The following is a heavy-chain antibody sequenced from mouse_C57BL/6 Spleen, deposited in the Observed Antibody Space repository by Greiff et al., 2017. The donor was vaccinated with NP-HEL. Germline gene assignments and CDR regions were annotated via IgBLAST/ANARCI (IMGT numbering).Heavy chain of an antibody. D-gene: IGHD1-1*01. J-gene: IGHJ3*01. CDR3: ASGTTVVATDAY. CDR1: GYTFTDYY. CDR2: INPNNGGT. Sequence: VQLQQSGPELVKPGASVKISCKASGYTFTDYYMNWVKQSHGKSLEWIGDINPNNGGTSYNQKFKGKATLTVDKSSSTAYMELRSLTSEDSAVYYCASGTTVVATDAYWGQGTLVTVSA. V-gene: IGHV1-26*01.